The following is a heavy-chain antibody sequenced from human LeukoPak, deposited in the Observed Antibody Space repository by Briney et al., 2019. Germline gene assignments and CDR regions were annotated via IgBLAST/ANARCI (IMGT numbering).Heavy chain of an antibody. CDR2: IYYSGST. V-gene: IGHV4-59*01. CDR1: GGSISSYY. Sequence: PSETLSLTCTVSGGSISSYYWSWIRQPPGKGLGWIGYIYYSGSTNYNPSLKSRVTITVDTSKNQFSLKLSSVTAADTAVYYCARANFWSGYTYYYYMDVWGKGTTVTVSS. CDR3: ARANFWSGYTYYYYMDV. D-gene: IGHD3-3*01. J-gene: IGHJ6*03.